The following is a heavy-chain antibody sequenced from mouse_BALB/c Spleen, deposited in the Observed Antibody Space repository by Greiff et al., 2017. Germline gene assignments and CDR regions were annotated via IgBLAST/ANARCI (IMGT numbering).Heavy chain of an antibody. V-gene: IGHV2-9*02. D-gene: IGHD2-1*01. Sequence: VKLVESGPGLVAPSQSLSITCTVSGFSLTGYGVTWVRQPPGKGLEWLGVIWAGGSTNYNSALMSRLSLSKDNSKSQVFLKMNSLQTDDTAMYYCARDRGNYYFDYWGQGTTLTVSS. CDR2: IWAGGST. J-gene: IGHJ2*01. CDR3: ARDRGNYYFDY. CDR1: GFSLTGYG.